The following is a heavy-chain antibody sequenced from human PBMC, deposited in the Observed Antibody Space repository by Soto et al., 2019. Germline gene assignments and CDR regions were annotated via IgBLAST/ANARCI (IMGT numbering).Heavy chain of an antibody. CDR1: GGSFSGYY. V-gene: IGHV4-34*01. J-gene: IGHJ6*02. Sequence: SETLSLTCAVYGGSFSGYYWSWIRQPPGKGLEWIGEINHSGSTNYNPSLKSRVTISVDTSKNQFSLKLSSVTAADTAVYYCARGRANYDILTGYYYYGMDVWGQGTTVTVSS. CDR3: ARGRANYDILTGYYYYGMDV. D-gene: IGHD3-9*01. CDR2: INHSGST.